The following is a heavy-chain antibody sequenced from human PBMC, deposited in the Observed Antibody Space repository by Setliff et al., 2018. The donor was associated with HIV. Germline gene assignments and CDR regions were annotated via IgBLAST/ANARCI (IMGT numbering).Heavy chain of an antibody. J-gene: IGHJ4*02. CDR2: VNEDNGDR. CDR3: VRDEKRAAGGSMYYFDY. D-gene: IGHD5-12*01. CDR1: GYNFGFYG. V-gene: IGHV1-18*01. Sequence: ASVKVSCKASGYNFGFYGISWVRQAPGQGLEWVGWVNEDNGDRNFAPSVQGRIALTTDTSTNTAYMELTNLRSDDTALYFCVRDEKRAAGGSMYYFDYWGQGTLVAVSS.